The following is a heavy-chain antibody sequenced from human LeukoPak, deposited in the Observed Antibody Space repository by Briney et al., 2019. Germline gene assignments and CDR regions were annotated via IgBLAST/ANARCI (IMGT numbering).Heavy chain of an antibody. Sequence: PGGSQRLSCAASGFTFSIYAMSWVRQAPGKGPQWVSSITSRGESTWYVDSVKGRFTITRDNSENTLYLQMHSLRAEDTAVYYCARDRPNYYGSDGHYYRRDGDYWGRGTLVSVSS. CDR3: ARDRPNYYGSDGHYYRRDGDY. CDR1: GFTFSIYA. J-gene: IGHJ4*02. D-gene: IGHD3-22*01. CDR2: ITSRGEST. V-gene: IGHV3-23*01.